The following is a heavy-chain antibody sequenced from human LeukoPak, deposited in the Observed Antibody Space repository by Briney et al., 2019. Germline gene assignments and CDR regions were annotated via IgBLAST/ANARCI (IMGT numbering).Heavy chain of an antibody. CDR1: GFTFSSYS. CDR2: ISSSSSTI. CDR3: ARERGYYGSGSYFDY. D-gene: IGHD3-10*01. Sequence: GGSLRLSCAASGFTFSSYSMNWVRQAPGKGLEWVSYISSSSSTIYYADSVKGRFTISRDNAKNSLYLQMNSLRAEDTAVYYCARERGYYGSGSYFDYWGQGTLVTVSS. J-gene: IGHJ4*02. V-gene: IGHV3-48*01.